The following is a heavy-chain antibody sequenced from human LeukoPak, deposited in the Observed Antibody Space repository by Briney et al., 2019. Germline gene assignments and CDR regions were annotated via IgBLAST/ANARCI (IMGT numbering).Heavy chain of an antibody. CDR1: GFTFSSYA. J-gene: IGHJ4*02. Sequence: GGSLRLSCAASGFTFSSYAMHWVRQAPGKGLEWVAVISYDGSNKYYADSVKGRFTISRDNSKNTLYLQMNSLRAEDTAVYYCTKGGESSGYYGGPDYWGQGTLVTVSS. D-gene: IGHD3-22*01. V-gene: IGHV3-30-3*01. CDR3: TKGGESSGYYGGPDY. CDR2: ISYDGSNK.